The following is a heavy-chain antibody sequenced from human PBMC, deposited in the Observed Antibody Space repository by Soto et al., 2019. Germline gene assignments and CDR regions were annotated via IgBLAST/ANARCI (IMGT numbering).Heavy chain of an antibody. D-gene: IGHD2-2*02. J-gene: IGHJ5*02. V-gene: IGHV4-31*03. CDR3: ARDVVVPAAIRSNWFDP. Sequence: PSETLSLTCTVSGGSIISGGYYWICIRQHPGKGLELIGYIYYSGSTYYNPSLKSRVTISVDTSKNQFSLKLSSVTAADTAVYYCARDVVVPAAIRSNWFDPWGQGTLVTVSS. CDR1: GGSIISGGYY. CDR2: IYYSGST.